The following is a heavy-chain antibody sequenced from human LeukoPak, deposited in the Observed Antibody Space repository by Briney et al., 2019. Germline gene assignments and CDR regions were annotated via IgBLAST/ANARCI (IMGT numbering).Heavy chain of an antibody. J-gene: IGHJ6*02. CDR1: GFTFSSYS. Sequence: PGGSLRLSCAASGFTFSSYSMNWVRQAPGKGLEWVSSISSSSSYIYYADSVKGRFTISRDNAKNSLYLQMNSLRAEDTAVYYCARDQSHGIYHYYYGMDVWGQGTTVTVSS. CDR2: ISSSSSYI. V-gene: IGHV3-21*01. D-gene: IGHD1-14*01. CDR3: ARDQSHGIYHYYYGMDV.